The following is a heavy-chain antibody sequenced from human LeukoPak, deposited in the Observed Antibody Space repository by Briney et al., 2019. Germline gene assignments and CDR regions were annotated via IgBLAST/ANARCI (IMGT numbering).Heavy chain of an antibody. CDR3: ARLYGANVGYLDY. Sequence: PGGSLRLSCAASGFTFSSYTMNWVRQAPGKGLEWVAAIWYDGSQKYYADTVRSRFTVSRDNSKNTLYLQMDSLRAEDTAVYYCARLYGANVGYLDYWGQGTLVTVSS. V-gene: IGHV3-33*08. CDR1: GFTFSSYT. CDR2: IWYDGSQK. J-gene: IGHJ4*02. D-gene: IGHD4-23*01.